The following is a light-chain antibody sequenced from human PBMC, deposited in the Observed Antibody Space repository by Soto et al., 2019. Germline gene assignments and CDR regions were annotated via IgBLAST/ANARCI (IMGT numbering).Light chain of an antibody. CDR3: SSFTSSRSYV. V-gene: IGLV2-14*03. CDR1: SSDVGGYNY. J-gene: IGLJ1*01. CDR2: GVS. Sequence: QSVLTQPASVSASPGQSITISCTGTSSDVGGYNYVSWYQHHPGKAPKLMISGVSGRPSGVSNRFSGSKSGNTASLTISGLQAEDEADYYCSSFTSSRSYVFGTGTKVTVL.